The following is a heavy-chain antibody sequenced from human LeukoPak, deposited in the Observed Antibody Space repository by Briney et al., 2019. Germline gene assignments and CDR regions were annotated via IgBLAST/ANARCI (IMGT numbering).Heavy chain of an antibody. D-gene: IGHD3-22*01. CDR1: GGSISSYY. Sequence: SETLSLTCTVSGGSISSYYWSWIRQPPGKGLEWIGYIYYSGSTNYNPSLKSRVTISVDTSKNQFSLKLNSVTAADTAVYYCARGGANSSGYAGETFDIWGQGTMVTVSS. J-gene: IGHJ3*02. CDR3: ARGGANSSGYAGETFDI. CDR2: IYYSGST. V-gene: IGHV4-59*01.